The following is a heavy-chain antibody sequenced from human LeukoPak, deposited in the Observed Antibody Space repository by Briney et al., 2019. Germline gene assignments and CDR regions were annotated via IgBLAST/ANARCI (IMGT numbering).Heavy chain of an antibody. V-gene: IGHV4-30-4*01. J-gene: IGHJ4*02. CDR3: ARLPVVPAAIIPYPIDY. Sequence: PSETLSLTCTVSGGSISSGDYYWSWIRQPPGKGLEWIGYIYYSGSTYYNPSLKSRVTISVDTSKNQFSLKLSSVTAADTAVYYCARLPVVPAAIIPYPIDYWGQGTLVTVSS. CDR2: IYYSGST. CDR1: GGSISSGDYY. D-gene: IGHD2-2*02.